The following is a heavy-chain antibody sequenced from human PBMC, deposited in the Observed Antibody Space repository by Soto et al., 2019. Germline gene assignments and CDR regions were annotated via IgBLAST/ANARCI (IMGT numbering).Heavy chain of an antibody. V-gene: IGHV3-53*01. CDR3: ARDGYSSHWNVY. CDR1: GFTVSNSY. J-gene: IGHJ4*02. Sequence: GGSLRLSCAASGFTVSNSYMSWVRQAPGKGLEWVAIIYNGGSTFYADSVKGRFSISRDNSKNTLYLQMNSLRAEDTAIYYCARDGYSSHWNVYWGQGTLVTVSS. CDR2: IYNGGST. D-gene: IGHD1-1*01.